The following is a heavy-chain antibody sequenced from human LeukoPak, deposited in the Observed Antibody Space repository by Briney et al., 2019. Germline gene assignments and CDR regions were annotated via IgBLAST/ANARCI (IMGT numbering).Heavy chain of an antibody. D-gene: IGHD3-10*01. Sequence: ASQTLSLTCAVSGGSISSGGYSWSWIRQPPGKGLEWIWYIYHSGSTYYNPSLKSRVTISVDRSNNQFSLKLSSVTDADTAVYYCARYVVYGSGKYYFDYWGQGTLVTVSS. J-gene: IGHJ4*02. CDR1: GGSISSGGYS. CDR2: IYHSGST. V-gene: IGHV4-30-2*01. CDR3: ARYVVYGSGKYYFDY.